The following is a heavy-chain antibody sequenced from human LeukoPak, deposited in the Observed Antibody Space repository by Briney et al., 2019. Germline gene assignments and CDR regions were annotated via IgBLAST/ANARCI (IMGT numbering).Heavy chain of an antibody. D-gene: IGHD2-2*01. J-gene: IGHJ5*02. V-gene: IGHV4-34*01. Sequence: SETLSLTCAVYGGSFSGYYWSWIRQPPGKGLEWIGEINHSGSTNYNPSLKSRVTISVDTSKNQFSLKLSSVTAADTAVYYCARESRRWPFDPWGQGTLVTVSS. CDR1: GGSFSGYY. CDR2: INHSGST. CDR3: ARESRRWPFDP.